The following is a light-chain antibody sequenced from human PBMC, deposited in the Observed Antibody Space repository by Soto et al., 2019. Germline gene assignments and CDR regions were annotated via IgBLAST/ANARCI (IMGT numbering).Light chain of an antibody. CDR1: QGIINY. J-gene: IGKJ3*01. CDR3: QQLFMYPPT. Sequence: IQLTQSPSSLSAYVGDRVTITCRASQGIINYLACYQQKPGKAPKLLIYGASTLQSGVPSRFGGSGSGTYFTLTVSSLQPEDFETYYCQQLFMYPPTFGPGTKVDIK. CDR2: GAS. V-gene: IGKV1-9*01.